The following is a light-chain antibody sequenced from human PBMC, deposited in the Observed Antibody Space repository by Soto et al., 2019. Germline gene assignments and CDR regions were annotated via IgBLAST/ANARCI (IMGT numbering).Light chain of an antibody. CDR3: QQTYSAPLT. V-gene: IGKV1-39*01. CDR1: QSISTY. Sequence: DMQMTQSPSSLSASVGDRVNITCQASQSISTYLNWYQQKPGRAPRLLIHAASSLQGGVPLRFSGSGSGTDFTLTISSLQPEDFTTYYCQQTYSAPLTFGGGTKVEI. J-gene: IGKJ4*01. CDR2: AAS.